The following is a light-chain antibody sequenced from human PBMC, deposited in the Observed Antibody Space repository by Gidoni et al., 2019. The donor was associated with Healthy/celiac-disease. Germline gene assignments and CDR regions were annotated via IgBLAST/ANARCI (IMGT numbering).Light chain of an antibody. V-gene: IGLV3-1*01. CDR3: QAWDSSTAVV. CDR2: QDS. CDR1: KLGDKY. Sequence: SYELTQPPSVSVSPGQTASITCSGDKLGDKYACWYQQKPGQSPVLVIYQDSKRLSGITERFSGSNSGSTATLTISGTQAMDEADYYCQAWDSSTAVVFGGGTKLTVL. J-gene: IGLJ2*01.